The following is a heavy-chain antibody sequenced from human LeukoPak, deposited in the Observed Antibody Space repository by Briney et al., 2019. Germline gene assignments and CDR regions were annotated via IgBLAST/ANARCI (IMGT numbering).Heavy chain of an antibody. CDR3: ARDRGAMVRGVIDY. CDR1: GGSISSSSYY. V-gene: IGHV4-39*02. J-gene: IGHJ4*02. D-gene: IGHD3-10*01. CDR2: IYYSGST. Sequence: PSETLSLTCTVSGGSISSSSYYWGWIRQPPGKGLEWIGSIYYSGSTYYNPSLKSRVTISVDTSKSQFSLKLSSVTAADTAVYYCARDRGAMVRGVIDYWGQGTLVTVSS.